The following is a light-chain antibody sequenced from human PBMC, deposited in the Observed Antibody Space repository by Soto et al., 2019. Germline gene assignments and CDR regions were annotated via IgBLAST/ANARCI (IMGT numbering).Light chain of an antibody. CDR1: SSDVGGYKY. CDR3: SSYTSNDVV. CDR2: DFA. V-gene: IGLV2-14*03. J-gene: IGLJ2*01. Sequence: QSVLTQPASVSGSPGQSVTISCTGTSSDVGGYKYVSWYQQHPNRAPKLIIYDFANRPSGVSNRFSGSKSGDTASLTISGLQADDEANYYCSSYTSNDVVFGGGTKLTVL.